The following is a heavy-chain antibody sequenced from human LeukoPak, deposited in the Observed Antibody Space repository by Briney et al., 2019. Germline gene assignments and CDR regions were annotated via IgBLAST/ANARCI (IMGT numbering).Heavy chain of an antibody. CDR2: IYTSGGT. Sequence: PSETLSLTCTVSGGSISSYYWSWIRQPAGKGLEWIGRIYTSGGTNYNPSLKSRVTMSVDTSKNQFSLKLSSVTAADTAVYYCARGRRTSGGRYSSSWGGSYYYYYGMDVWGQGTTVTVSS. CDR3: ARGRRTSGGRYSSSWGGSYYYYYGMDV. D-gene: IGHD6-13*01. CDR1: GGSISSYY. V-gene: IGHV4-4*07. J-gene: IGHJ6*02.